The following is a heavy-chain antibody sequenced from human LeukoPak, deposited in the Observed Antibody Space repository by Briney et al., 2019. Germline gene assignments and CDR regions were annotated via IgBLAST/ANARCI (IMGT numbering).Heavy chain of an antibody. CDR2: ISSSDSTI. D-gene: IGHD2-2*01. V-gene: IGHV3-48*03. Sequence: GGSLRLSCAASGFTFSSYEMNWVRQAPGKGLEWVSYISSSDSTIYYADSVKGRFTISRDNAKNSLYLQMNSLRAEDTAVYYCARDPLALLAAIPGAFDYWGQGILVTVSS. CDR1: GFTFSSYE. CDR3: ARDPLALLAAIPGAFDY. J-gene: IGHJ4*02.